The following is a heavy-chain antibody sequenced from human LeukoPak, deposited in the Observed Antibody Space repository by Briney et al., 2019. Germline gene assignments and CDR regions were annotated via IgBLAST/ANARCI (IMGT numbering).Heavy chain of an antibody. J-gene: IGHJ4*02. D-gene: IGHD2-15*01. CDR2: IKQEGSEK. Sequence: PGGSLRLSCAASGFTFSNNWMTWVRQAPGKGLEWVANIKQEGSEKYYVDSVKGRFTISRDNARNSLYLQMNNLRAEDTAVYYCASGSITPLDYWGQGTLVSVSS. V-gene: IGHV3-7*05. CDR3: ASGSITPLDY. CDR1: GFTFSNNW.